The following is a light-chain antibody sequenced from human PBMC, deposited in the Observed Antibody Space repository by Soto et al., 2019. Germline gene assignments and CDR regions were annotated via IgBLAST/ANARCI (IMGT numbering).Light chain of an antibody. CDR3: LEHNSDPYT. V-gene: IGKV1-17*01. CDR1: QGIRND. Sequence: DIQMTQSPSSLSASVGDRVTITCRASQGIRNDVTWYQQKLGKAPKRLITAASSLQSGVPSRLSGRGSGTEFTHTTSSLQAEDLATDYCLEHNSDPYTFGGGTKVEIE. CDR2: AAS. J-gene: IGKJ4*02.